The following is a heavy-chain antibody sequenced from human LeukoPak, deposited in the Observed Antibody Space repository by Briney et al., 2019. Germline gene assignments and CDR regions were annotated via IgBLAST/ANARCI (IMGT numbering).Heavy chain of an antibody. D-gene: IGHD7-27*01. CDR2: IWYDGSNK. Sequence: PGGSLRLSCAASGFTFSSYGMHWVRQAPGKGLEWVAVIWYDGSNKYYADSVKGRFTISRDNSKNTLYLQMNSLRAEDTAVYYCATDLTGAVFAWKYYFDYWGQGTLVTVSS. CDR3: ATDLTGAVFAWKYYFDY. J-gene: IGHJ4*02. V-gene: IGHV3-30*02. CDR1: GFTFSSYG.